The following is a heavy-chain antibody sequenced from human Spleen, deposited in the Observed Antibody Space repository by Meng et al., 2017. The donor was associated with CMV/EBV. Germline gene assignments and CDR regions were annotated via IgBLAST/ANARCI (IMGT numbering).Heavy chain of an antibody. J-gene: IGHJ5*02. D-gene: IGHD1-14*01. Sequence: GGSLRLSCAASGFTFSSYGMHWVRQAPGKGLEWVAVISYDGSSKYYADSVKGRFTISRDNSKNTLYLQMNSLRAEDTAVYYCARETGAKGWFDPWGQGTLVTVSS. CDR1: GFTFSSYG. V-gene: IGHV3-30*19. CDR3: ARETGAKGWFDP. CDR2: ISYDGSSK.